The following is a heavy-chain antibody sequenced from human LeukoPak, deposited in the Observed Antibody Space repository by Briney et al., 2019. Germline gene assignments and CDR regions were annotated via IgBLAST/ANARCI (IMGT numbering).Heavy chain of an antibody. CDR3: ATDMTNWFDP. CDR1: GYTFTSYG. D-gene: IGHD3-16*01. J-gene: IGHJ5*02. CDR2: ISAYNGNT. V-gene: IGHV1-18*01. Sequence: ASVKVSCKASGYTFTSYGITWVRQAPGQGLEWMGWISAYNGNTNYAQKLQGRVTMTTDTSTSTAYMELRSLTSDDTAVYYCATDMTNWFDPWGQGTLDTVSS.